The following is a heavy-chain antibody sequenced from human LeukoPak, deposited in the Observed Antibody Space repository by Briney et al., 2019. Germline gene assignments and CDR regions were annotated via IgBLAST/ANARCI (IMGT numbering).Heavy chain of an antibody. J-gene: IGHJ6*02. Sequence: GGSLRLSCAASGFSFDDYAMHWVRQAPGKGLEWVSGISWDSGSIGYADSVKGRFTISRDNAKNSLYLQMNSLRAEDTALYYCAKAVDIAVAYYYGMDVWGQGTTVIVSS. V-gene: IGHV3-9*01. CDR3: AKAVDIAVAYYYGMDV. D-gene: IGHD5-12*01. CDR1: GFSFDDYA. CDR2: ISWDSGSI.